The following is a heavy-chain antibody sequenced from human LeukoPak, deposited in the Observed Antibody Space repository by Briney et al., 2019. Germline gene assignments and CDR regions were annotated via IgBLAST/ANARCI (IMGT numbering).Heavy chain of an antibody. CDR2: ISSRSNSK. D-gene: IGHD2-21*02. CDR1: GFAFNSYR. J-gene: IGHJ4*02. CDR3: VRAGGDYPFNY. V-gene: IGHV3-21*01. Sequence: GGSLRLSCTASGFAFNSYRMNWVRQAPGKGLEWVSSISSRSNSKYYADSVKGRVTISRDNAKNSVSLQMNSLRDADTALYYCVRAGGDYPFNYWGQGTLVTVSS.